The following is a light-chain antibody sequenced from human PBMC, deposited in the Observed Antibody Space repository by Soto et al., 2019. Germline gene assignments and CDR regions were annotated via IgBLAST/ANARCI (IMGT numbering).Light chain of an antibody. CDR1: QSVKNNY. CDR3: QQYATSPRT. V-gene: IGKV3-20*01. CDR2: AAS. Sequence: PGERATLSCRASQSVKNNYLRWYQQKPGQAPRLLIYAASGRATGIPDRFSGSGSVTDFTLTISRLEPEDCAVYYCQQYATSPRTFGQGTKVEIK. J-gene: IGKJ1*01.